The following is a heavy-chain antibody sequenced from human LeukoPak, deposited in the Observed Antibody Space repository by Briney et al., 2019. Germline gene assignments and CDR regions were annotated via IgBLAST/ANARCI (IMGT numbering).Heavy chain of an antibody. CDR1: GGSISSSSYY. V-gene: IGHV4-39*01. Sequence: SETLSLTCTVSGGSISSSSYYWGWIRQPPGKGLEWIGSIYYSGSTYYNPSLKSRVTISVDTSKNQFSLKLSSVTAADTAVYYCASGRRDGYNSWGQGTLVTVSS. CDR2: IYYSGST. D-gene: IGHD5-24*01. J-gene: IGHJ5*02. CDR3: ASGRRDGYNS.